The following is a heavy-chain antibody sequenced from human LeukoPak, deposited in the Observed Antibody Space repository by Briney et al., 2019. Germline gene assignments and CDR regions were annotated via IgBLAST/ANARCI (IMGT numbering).Heavy chain of an antibody. J-gene: IGHJ3*02. CDR2: IVVGSGNT. V-gene: IGHV1-58*02. D-gene: IGHD1-14*01. CDR1: GYTFTGYY. CDR3: AADLTTPRAFDI. Sequence: SVKVSCKASGYTFTGYYMHWVRQARGQRLEWIGWIVVGSGNTNYAQKFQERVTITRDMSTSTAYMELSSLRSEDTAVYYCAADLTTPRAFDIWGQGTMVTVSS.